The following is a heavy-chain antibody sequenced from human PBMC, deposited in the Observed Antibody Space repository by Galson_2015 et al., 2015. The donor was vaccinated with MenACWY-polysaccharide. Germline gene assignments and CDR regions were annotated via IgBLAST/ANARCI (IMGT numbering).Heavy chain of an antibody. D-gene: IGHD3-16*01. CDR1: GGSISSYY. CDR2: MHTSGRS. J-gene: IGHJ5*02. V-gene: IGHV4-59*01. CDR3: VAELYQAPFGWFDP. Sequence: ETLSLTCTVSGGSISSYYWGWIRQSPGKVLEWIGYMHTSGRSNYNPSLKSRVTISVDTSKKEFSLKLSSVTAAVTAVYYCVAELYQAPFGWFDPWGQGTQVIVSS.